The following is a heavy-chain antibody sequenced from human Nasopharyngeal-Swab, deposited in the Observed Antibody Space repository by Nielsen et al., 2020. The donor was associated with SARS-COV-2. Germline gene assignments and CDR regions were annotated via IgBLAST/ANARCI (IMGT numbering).Heavy chain of an antibody. CDR1: GYTFIAYD. V-gene: IGHV1-2*06. D-gene: IGHD6-13*01. J-gene: IGHJ4*02. CDR3: VRDDGGVPGIPETGPPGAF. Sequence: ASVKVSCKASGYTFIAYDIHWVRQAPGQGLEWMGRFNPYSGVTNFAQNFQGRVTMTGDTSIGTAYMELRRLISDDTAVYYCVRDDGGVPGIPETGPPGAFWGQGTLVTVSS. CDR2: FNPYSGVT.